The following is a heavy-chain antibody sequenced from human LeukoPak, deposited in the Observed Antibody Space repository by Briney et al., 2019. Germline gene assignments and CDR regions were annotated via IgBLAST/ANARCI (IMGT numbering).Heavy chain of an antibody. CDR1: GGTFSSYA. CDR3: ARLDTSEYSSSSPDV. J-gene: IGHJ6*04. Sequence: GASVKVSCKASGGTFSSYAISWVRQAPGQGLEWMGGIIPIFGTANYAQKFQGRVTITADESTSTAYMELSSLRSEDTAVYYCARLDTSEYSSSSPDVWGKGTTVTVSS. D-gene: IGHD6-6*01. CDR2: IIPIFGTA. V-gene: IGHV1-69*13.